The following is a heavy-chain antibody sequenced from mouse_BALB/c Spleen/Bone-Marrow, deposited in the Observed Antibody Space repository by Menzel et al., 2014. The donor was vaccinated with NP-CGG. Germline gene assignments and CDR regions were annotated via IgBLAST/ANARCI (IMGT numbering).Heavy chain of an antibody. CDR3: ARHPYYGNYPAWFAY. CDR1: GFAFSSYD. V-gene: IGHV5-9*02. J-gene: IGHJ3*01. D-gene: IGHD2-10*01. CDR2: ISSGGSYT. Sequence: VVESGGGLVKPGGSLKLSCAASGFAFSSYDMSWVRQTPEKRPEWVATISSGGSYTYYPDSVKGRFTISRDNARNXLYLQMSSLRSEDTALYYCARHPYYGNYPAWFAYWGQGTLVTVSA.